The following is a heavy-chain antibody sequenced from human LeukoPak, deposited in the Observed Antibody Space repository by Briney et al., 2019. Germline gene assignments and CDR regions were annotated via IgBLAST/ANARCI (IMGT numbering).Heavy chain of an antibody. CDR3: ARDLRGRGWYDY. Sequence: ASVKVSCKATGYTFINYDINWVRQAPGQGLEWMGRISADNGNTNYAQKLQGRVTMTTDTSTSTAYMELRSLRSDDTAVYYCARDLRGRGWYDYWGQGTLVTVSS. D-gene: IGHD6-19*01. J-gene: IGHJ4*02. CDR2: ISADNGNT. V-gene: IGHV1-18*01. CDR1: GYTFINYD.